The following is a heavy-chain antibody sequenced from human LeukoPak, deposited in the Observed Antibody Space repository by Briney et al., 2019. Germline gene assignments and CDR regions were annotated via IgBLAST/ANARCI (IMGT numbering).Heavy chain of an antibody. J-gene: IGHJ6*02. D-gene: IGHD3-10*01. CDR3: ARNPYYYGSGTFYGMDV. CDR1: GGSISSGGYY. Sequence: SQTLSLTCTVSGGSISSGGYYWSWIRQYPGKGLEWIGYIYYSGSTYYNPSLKSRVTISVDTSKNQFSLKLSSVTAADTAVYYCARNPYYYGSGTFYGMDVWGQGTTVTVSS. V-gene: IGHV4-31*03. CDR2: IYYSGST.